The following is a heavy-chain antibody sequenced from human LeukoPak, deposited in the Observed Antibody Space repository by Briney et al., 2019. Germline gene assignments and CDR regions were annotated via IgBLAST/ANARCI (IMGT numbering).Heavy chain of an antibody. CDR3: ARVGLRVITTYYFDY. CDR1: GYTFTSYG. CDR2: ISAYNGNT. D-gene: IGHD3-22*01. Sequence: ASVKVSCKASGYTFTSYGISWVRQAPGQGLEWMGWISAYNGNTNYAQKLQGRVTMTTDTSTSTAYMELRSLRSDDTAVYYCARVGLRVITTYYFDYWGQGTLVTVSS. V-gene: IGHV1-18*01. J-gene: IGHJ4*02.